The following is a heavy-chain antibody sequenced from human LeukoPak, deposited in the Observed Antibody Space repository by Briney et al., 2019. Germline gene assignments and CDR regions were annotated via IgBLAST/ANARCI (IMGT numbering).Heavy chain of an antibody. CDR2: IRSKAYGGTT. CDR3: TSYTAMDPFDY. D-gene: IGHD5-18*01. V-gene: IGHV3-49*04. Sequence: GGSLRLSCTASGFTFGDYAMSWVRQAPGKGLEWVGCIRSKAYGGTTEYAASVKGRFTISRDDSKSTAYLQMNSLKTEDTAVYYCTSYTAMDPFDYWGQGTLVTVSS. CDR1: GFTFGDYA. J-gene: IGHJ4*02.